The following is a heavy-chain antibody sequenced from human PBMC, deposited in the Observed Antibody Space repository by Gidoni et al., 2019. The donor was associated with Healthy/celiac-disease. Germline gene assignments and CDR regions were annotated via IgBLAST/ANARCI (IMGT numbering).Heavy chain of an antibody. CDR1: GGSISSGGYS. J-gene: IGHJ4*02. V-gene: IGHV4-30-2*01. CDR2: IYHSGST. CDR3: ASYVWGSYRYGATFDY. D-gene: IGHD3-16*02. Sequence: QLQLQESGSGLVKPSQTLSLTCAVSGGSISSGGYSWSWIRQPPGKGREWIGYIYHSGSTYYNPSLKSRVTISVDRSKNQFSLKLSSVTAADTAVYYCASYVWGSYRYGATFDYWGQGTLVTVSS.